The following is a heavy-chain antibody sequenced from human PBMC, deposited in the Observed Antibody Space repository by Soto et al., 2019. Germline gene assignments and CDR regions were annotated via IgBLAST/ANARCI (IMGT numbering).Heavy chain of an antibody. J-gene: IGHJ6*02. V-gene: IGHV3-23*01. Sequence: GWSLRLSCAASGFTFSSYAMSWVRQAPGKGLEWVSAISGSGGSTYYADSVKGRFTISRDNSKNTLYLQMNSLRGEDTAVYYCGKGSAATNYFYYASDGWGQGTTVTV. CDR1: GFTFSSYA. CDR3: GKGSAATNYFYYASDG. D-gene: IGHD2-15*01. CDR2: ISGSGGST.